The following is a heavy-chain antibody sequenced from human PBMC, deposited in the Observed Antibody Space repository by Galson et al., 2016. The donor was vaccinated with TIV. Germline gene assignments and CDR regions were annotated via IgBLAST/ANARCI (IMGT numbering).Heavy chain of an antibody. CDR3: ARERRHCGNECYLRYYFGMDV. Sequence: SLRLSCAASGITVSDNYLTWVRQAPGKGLEWVSIIDSDGGTHYANSVRGRFSISRDNSQNTLYLQINTLRPEDTAVYYCARERRHCGNECYLRYYFGMDVWGQGTTVTVSS. V-gene: IGHV3-66*02. D-gene: IGHD2-21*01. J-gene: IGHJ6*02. CDR2: IDSDGGT. CDR1: GITVSDNY.